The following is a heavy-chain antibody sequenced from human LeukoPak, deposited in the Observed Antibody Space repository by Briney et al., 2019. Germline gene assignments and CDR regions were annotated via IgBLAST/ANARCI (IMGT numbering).Heavy chain of an antibody. CDR1: GGSFSGYY. D-gene: IGHD1-1*01. Sequence: SETLSLTCAVYGGSFSGYYWSWIRQPPGKGLEWIGEVTRNGDINYNPSLKSRVTLSLEASQNQFSLTVNSVSAADTAVYYCARLSLMNPQLSYWYFDVWGCGTLVTVSS. V-gene: IGHV4-34*01. CDR3: ARLSLMNPQLSYWYFDV. CDR2: VTRNGDI. J-gene: IGHJ2*01.